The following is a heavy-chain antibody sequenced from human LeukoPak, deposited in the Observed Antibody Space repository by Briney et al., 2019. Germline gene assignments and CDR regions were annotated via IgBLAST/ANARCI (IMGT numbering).Heavy chain of an antibody. D-gene: IGHD2-2*01. Sequence: SETLSLTCTVSGGSISSYYWSWIRQPPGKGLEWIGYIYYSGSTNYNPSLKSRVTISVDTSKNQFSLKLSSVTAADTAVYYCARDVGYCSSTSCSDAFDIWGQGTMVTVSS. CDR2: IYYSGST. J-gene: IGHJ3*02. CDR1: GGSISSYY. V-gene: IGHV4-59*01. CDR3: ARDVGYCSSTSCSDAFDI.